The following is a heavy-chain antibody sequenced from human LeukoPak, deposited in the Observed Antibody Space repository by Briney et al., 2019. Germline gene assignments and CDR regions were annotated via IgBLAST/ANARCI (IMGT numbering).Heavy chain of an antibody. Sequence: GGSPRLSCAASGFTFSSYEMNWVRQAPGKGLEWVSYISSSGGTIYYADSVKGRFTISRDNAKNSLYLQMNSLRAKDTAVYYCARGRWSAHYWGQGTLVTVSS. V-gene: IGHV3-48*03. CDR1: GFTFSSYE. D-gene: IGHD2-15*01. CDR3: ARGRWSAHY. CDR2: ISSSGGTI. J-gene: IGHJ4*02.